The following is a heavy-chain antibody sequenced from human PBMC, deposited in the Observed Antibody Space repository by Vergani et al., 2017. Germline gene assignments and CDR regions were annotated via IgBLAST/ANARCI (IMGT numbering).Heavy chain of an antibody. D-gene: IGHD6-19*01. CDR1: GFTFSSYD. CDR2: IGTAGDT. Sequence: EVQLVESGGGLVQPGGSLRLSCAASGFTFSSYDMHWVRQATGKGLEWVSAIGTAGDTYYPGSVKGRFTISRENAKNSLYLQMNSLRAGDTAVYYCAREAQWLVEEGYYYGMDVWGQGTTVTVSS. J-gene: IGHJ6*02. CDR3: AREAQWLVEEGYYYGMDV. V-gene: IGHV3-13*04.